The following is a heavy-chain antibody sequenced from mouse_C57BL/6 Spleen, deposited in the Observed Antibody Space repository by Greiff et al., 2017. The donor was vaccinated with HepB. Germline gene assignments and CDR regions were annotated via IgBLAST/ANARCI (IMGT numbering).Heavy chain of an antibody. J-gene: IGHJ4*01. CDR1: GYTFTSYW. D-gene: IGHD1-1*01. CDR2: IHPNSGST. Sequence: QVQLKQPGAELVKPGASVKLSCKASGYTFTSYWMHWVKQRPGQGLEWIGMIHPNSGSTNYNEKFKSKATLTVDKSSSTAYMQLSSLTSEDSAVYYCARSYYYGSSYGMDYWGQGTSVTVSS. CDR3: ARSYYYGSSYGMDY. V-gene: IGHV1-64*01.